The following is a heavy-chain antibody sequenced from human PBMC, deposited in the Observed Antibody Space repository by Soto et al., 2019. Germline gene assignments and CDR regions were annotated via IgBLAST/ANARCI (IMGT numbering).Heavy chain of an antibody. Sequence: GGSLRLSCAASGFTFTTYNMNWVRQAPGKGLEWVSSISSGGSYIYYADSVNGRFTISRDNAKNSLYLQMNSLRAEDTAVYYCATYPVTSLGFWGQGTLVTVSS. CDR3: ATYPVTSLGF. J-gene: IGHJ4*02. CDR1: GFTFTTYN. D-gene: IGHD4-17*01. CDR2: ISSGGSYI. V-gene: IGHV3-21*01.